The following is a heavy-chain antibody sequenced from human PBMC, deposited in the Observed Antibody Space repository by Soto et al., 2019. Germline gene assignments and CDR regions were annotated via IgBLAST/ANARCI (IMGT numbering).Heavy chain of an antibody. V-gene: IGHV3-23*01. J-gene: IGHJ4*02. CDR1: GFTFSSYT. Sequence: EVQLLESGGGLVQPGGSLRLSCAASGFTFSSYTMSWVRQGPGKGLEWVSGISSSGGSTVYADSVKGRFTISRDNFKITLYLQINSLRAEDTAVYYFAKGWCNYWGQGTPVTVSS. CDR3: AKGWCNY. CDR2: ISSSGGST. D-gene: IGHD2-8*01.